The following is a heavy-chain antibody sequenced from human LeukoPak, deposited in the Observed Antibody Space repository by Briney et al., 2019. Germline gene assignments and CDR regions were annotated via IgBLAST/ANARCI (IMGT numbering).Heavy chain of an antibody. D-gene: IGHD6-19*01. CDR3: ARDRAVAECDY. J-gene: IGHJ4*02. V-gene: IGHV4-59*12. CDR2: IYYSGNT. Sequence: SDTLSLTCTVSGGSISSYYWSWIRRPPGKGLVCIEYIYYSGNTDSNPSLKSRVTISVDTSKNQFSLKLSSVTAADTAVYYCARDRAVAECDYWGQGTLVTVSS. CDR1: GGSISSYY.